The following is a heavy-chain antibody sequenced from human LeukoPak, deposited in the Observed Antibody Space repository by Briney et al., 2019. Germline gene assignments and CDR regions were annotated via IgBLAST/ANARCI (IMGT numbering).Heavy chain of an antibody. V-gene: IGHV3-30*18. CDR2: ISYDGSNK. CDR3: AKDWGDVFGVVGYY. J-gene: IGHJ4*02. CDR1: GFTFSNYG. Sequence: GGSLRLSCAASGFTFSNYGLSWVRQAPGKGLEWVAVISYDGSNKYYADSVKGRFTISRDNSKNTLYLQMNSLRAEDTAVYYCAKDWGDVFGVVGYYWGQGTLVTVSS. D-gene: IGHD3-3*01.